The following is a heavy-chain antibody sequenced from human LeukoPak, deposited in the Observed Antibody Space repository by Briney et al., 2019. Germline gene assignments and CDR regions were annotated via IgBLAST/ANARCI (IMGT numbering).Heavy chain of an antibody. CDR2: ISGSGGST. V-gene: IGHV3-23*01. D-gene: IGHD6-19*01. J-gene: IGHJ4*02. CDR1: GFTFSSYA. CDR3: AKDRMRIAVAGTDY. Sequence: GGSRRLSCAASGFTFSSYAMIWVRQAPGKGLEGVSAISGSGGSTYYADSVKGRFTISRDNYKNTLYLQMNSLRAEDTAVYYCAKDRMRIAVAGTDYWGQGTLVTVSS.